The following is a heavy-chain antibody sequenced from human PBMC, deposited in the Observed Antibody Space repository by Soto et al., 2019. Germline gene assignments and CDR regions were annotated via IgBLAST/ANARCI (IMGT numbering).Heavy chain of an antibody. CDR1: GFSLSTSGVG. J-gene: IGHJ4*02. CDR3: PRRGHDRSGYYHDY. CDR2: IYWDDDK. D-gene: IGHD3-22*01. Sequence: SGPTLVNPTQTLTLTCTFSGFSLSTSGVGVGWIRQPPGKALEGRALIYWDDDKRYSPYMKNRLTIPKATSKNQVVLKMTHMDPVDTATYYCPRRGHDRSGYYHDYWGQGTLVTVSP. V-gene: IGHV2-5*02.